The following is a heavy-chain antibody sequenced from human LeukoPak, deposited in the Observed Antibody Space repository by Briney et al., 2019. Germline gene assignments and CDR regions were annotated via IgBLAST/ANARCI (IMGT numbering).Heavy chain of an antibody. V-gene: IGHV3-30*18. CDR2: ISYDGSNK. J-gene: IGHJ4*02. Sequence: GGSLRLSCAASGFTFSSYGMHWVRQAPGKGLEWVAVISYDGSNKYYADSVKGRFTISRDNSKNTLYLQMNSLRAEDTAVYYCAKDYEIGDIVVVPAASLFDYWGQGTLVTVSS. D-gene: IGHD2-2*01. CDR3: AKDYEIGDIVVVPAASLFDY. CDR1: GFTFSSYG.